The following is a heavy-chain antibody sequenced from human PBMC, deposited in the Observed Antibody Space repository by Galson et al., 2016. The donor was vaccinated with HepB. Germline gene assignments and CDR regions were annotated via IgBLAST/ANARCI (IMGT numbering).Heavy chain of an antibody. CDR1: GFTFSSHW. J-gene: IGHJ4*02. D-gene: IGHD3-10*01. Sequence: SLRLSCAASGFTFSSHWMSRVRQAPGKGLEWVANIKESGSERDYVDSVKGRFTISRDNARNSLFLQMNSLRVEDTAVYYCADPPSGLWGQGTLVTVSS. V-gene: IGHV3-7*01. CDR3: ADPPSGL. CDR2: IKESGSER.